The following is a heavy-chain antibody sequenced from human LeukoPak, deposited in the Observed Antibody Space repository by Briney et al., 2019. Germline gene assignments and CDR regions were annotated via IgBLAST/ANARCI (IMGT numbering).Heavy chain of an antibody. CDR3: ASPGGYSSGWAPY. D-gene: IGHD6-19*01. CDR2: VYPGDSDT. CDR1: GYSFTNYW. J-gene: IGHJ4*02. Sequence: GESLKISCKGSGYSFTNYWIGWVRQMPGKGLEWMGIVYPGDSDTRYSPSFQGQVTISADKSIRTAYLQWSSLKASDTAMYYCASPGGYSSGWAPYWGQGTLVTVSS. V-gene: IGHV5-51*01.